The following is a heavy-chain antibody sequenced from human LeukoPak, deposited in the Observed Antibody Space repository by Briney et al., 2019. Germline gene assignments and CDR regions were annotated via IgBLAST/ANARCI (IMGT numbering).Heavy chain of an antibody. CDR3: ARVYSQVGAPDY. CDR2: IYYSGST. CDR1: GGSISSSSYY. V-gene: IGHV4-39*07. J-gene: IGHJ4*02. Sequence: SETLSLTCTVSGGSISSSSYYWGWIRQPPGQGLEWIGSIYYSGSTYYNPSLKSRVTIYVDTSKNQFSLKLSSVTAADKAGYYCARVYSQVGAPDYWGQGTLVTVSS. D-gene: IGHD1-26*01.